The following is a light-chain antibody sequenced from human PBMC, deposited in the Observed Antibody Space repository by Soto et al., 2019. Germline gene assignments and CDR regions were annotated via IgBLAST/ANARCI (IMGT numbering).Light chain of an antibody. CDR3: ISYTATRTVV. CDR2: DVS. CDR1: RSDVGGYQH. V-gene: IGLV2-14*03. Sequence: QSALTQPGSVSGSPGQSITIACTGTRSDVGGYQHVSWYQVHPGKAPILVIYDVSIRPPAVSDRFSGSTSGNTASLTISGLQAEAEADYYCISYTATRTVVFGGGTEVTVL. J-gene: IGLJ3*02.